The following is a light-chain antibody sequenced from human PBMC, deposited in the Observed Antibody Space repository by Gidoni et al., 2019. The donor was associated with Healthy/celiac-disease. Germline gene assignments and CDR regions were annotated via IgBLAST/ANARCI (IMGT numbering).Light chain of an antibody. CDR3: QQYNSYSSYT. V-gene: IGKV1-5*01. Sequence: DIQITQSPSTLSASVGDRVTITCRASQSISSWLAWYQQKPGKAPKLLIYDASSLESGVPSRFSGSGSGTEFTLTISSLQPDDCATYYCQQYNSYSSYTFGQGTKLEIK. J-gene: IGKJ2*01. CDR2: DAS. CDR1: QSISSW.